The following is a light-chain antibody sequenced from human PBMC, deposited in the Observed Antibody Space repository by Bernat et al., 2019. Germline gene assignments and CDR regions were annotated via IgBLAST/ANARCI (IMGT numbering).Light chain of an antibody. Sequence: QSVLTQPPSVSAAPGQKVTISCSGSSSNIGSNYVSWYQQLPGTAPKLLIYDSNERFSGIPDRFSASKSGTSATLGITGRQTGDEADYYCGSWDDSLSSMIFGGGTKLTVL. CDR2: DSN. CDR1: SSNIGSNY. J-gene: IGLJ2*01. CDR3: GSWDDSLSSMI. V-gene: IGLV1-51*01.